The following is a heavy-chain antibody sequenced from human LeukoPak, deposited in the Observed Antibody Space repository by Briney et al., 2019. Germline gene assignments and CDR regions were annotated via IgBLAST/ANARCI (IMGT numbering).Heavy chain of an antibody. J-gene: IGHJ3*02. V-gene: IGHV3-23*01. CDR2: ISGSGGST. Sequence: PGGSLRLSCAASGFTFSSYAMSWVRQAPGKGLEWASAISGSGGSTYYADSVKGRFTISRDNSKNTLYLQMNSLRAEDTAVYYCAKWRDWGVEHDAFDIWGQGTMVTVSS. D-gene: IGHD7-27*01. CDR1: GFTFSSYA. CDR3: AKWRDWGVEHDAFDI.